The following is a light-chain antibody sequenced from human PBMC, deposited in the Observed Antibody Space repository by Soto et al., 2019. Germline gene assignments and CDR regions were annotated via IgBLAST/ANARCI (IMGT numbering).Light chain of an antibody. CDR2: EVS. Sequence: QSALTQPASVSGSPGQSITISCTGTSSDVGGYNYVSWYQHHPGKAPKLIIYEVSYRPSGVSNRFSGSKSAYTASLTISRLQAEDEADYYCNSQTTSGIRVFGTGTKVTVL. CDR1: SSDVGGYNY. CDR3: NSQTTSGIRV. V-gene: IGLV2-14*01. J-gene: IGLJ1*01.